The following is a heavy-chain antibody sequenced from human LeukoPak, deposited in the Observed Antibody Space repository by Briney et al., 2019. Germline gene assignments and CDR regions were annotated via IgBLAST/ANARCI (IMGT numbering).Heavy chain of an antibody. CDR2: IWYDGSDK. CDR3: ARDLDNSIRAFDI. V-gene: IGHV3-33*01. Sequence: GGSLRLSCAASGFTLSSYGMHWVRQAPGKGLEWVALIWYDGSDKYYADSVKGRFTISRDNPKNTLYLQMNSLRAEDTAVYYCARDLDNSIRAFDIWGQGTMVTVSS. J-gene: IGHJ3*02. CDR1: GFTLSSYG. D-gene: IGHD1-1*01.